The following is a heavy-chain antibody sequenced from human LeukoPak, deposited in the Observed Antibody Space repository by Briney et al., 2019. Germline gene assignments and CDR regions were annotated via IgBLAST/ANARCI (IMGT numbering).Heavy chain of an antibody. D-gene: IGHD6-13*01. J-gene: IGHJ6*02. Sequence: ASVKVSCKASGYTFTSYGISWVRQAPGQGLEWMGWISAYNGNTNYAQKLQGRVTMTTDTSTSTAYMELRSLRSDDTAVYYCARSAAGTRIDYYGMDVWGQGTTVTVSS. CDR3: ARSAAGTRIDYYGMDV. V-gene: IGHV1-18*01. CDR1: GYTFTSYG. CDR2: ISAYNGNT.